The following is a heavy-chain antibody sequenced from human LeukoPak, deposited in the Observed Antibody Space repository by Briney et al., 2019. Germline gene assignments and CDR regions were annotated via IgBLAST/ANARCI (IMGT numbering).Heavy chain of an antibody. CDR2: INSDGSST. CDR1: GFSISGYW. J-gene: IGHJ4*02. Sequence: PGGSLRLSCAASGFSISGYWMHWVRQAPGKGLVWVSRINSDGSSTNYADSMKGRFTISRDNAKYTVYLQLNSLRAEDTAFYYCATGASAIYSSGVVFDYWGQGTLVTVPS. D-gene: IGHD6-19*01. V-gene: IGHV3-74*01. CDR3: ATGASAIYSSGVVFDY.